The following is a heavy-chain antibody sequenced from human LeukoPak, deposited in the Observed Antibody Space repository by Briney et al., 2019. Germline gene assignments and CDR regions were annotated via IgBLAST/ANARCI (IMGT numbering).Heavy chain of an antibody. V-gene: IGHV4-30-2*01. CDR2: IYRSGSA. CDR3: ARDGCTNGVCYDYNWFDP. D-gene: IGHD2-8*01. Sequence: SETLSLTCTVSGGSISSGGYYWSWIRQPPGKGLEWIVYIYRSGSAYYNPSHKSRFTISAYRSKNQFSLKLSSVTAADTAVYYCARDGCTNGVCYDYNWFDPWGQGTLVTVSS. CDR1: GGSISSGGYY. J-gene: IGHJ5*02.